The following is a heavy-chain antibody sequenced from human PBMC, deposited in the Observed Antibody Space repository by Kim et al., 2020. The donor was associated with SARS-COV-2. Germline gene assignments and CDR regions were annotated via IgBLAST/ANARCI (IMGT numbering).Heavy chain of an antibody. CDR3: ANGARKSADAFDI. D-gene: IGHD1-26*01. J-gene: IGHJ3*02. CDR2: IWYDGSNK. V-gene: IGHV3-33*06. CDR1: GFTFSSYA. Sequence: GGSLRLSCAASGFTFSSYAMHWVRQAPGKGLEWVAVIWYDGSNKYYADSVKGRFTISRDNSKNTLYLQMNSLRAEDTAVYYCANGARKSADAFDIWGQGT.